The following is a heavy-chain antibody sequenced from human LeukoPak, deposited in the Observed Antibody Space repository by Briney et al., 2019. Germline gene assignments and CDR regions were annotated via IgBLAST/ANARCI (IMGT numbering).Heavy chain of an antibody. CDR1: AGSISSSSYS. CDR3: ARAVWFGVAYYYYYMDV. D-gene: IGHD3-10*01. V-gene: IGHV4-39*01. J-gene: IGHJ6*03. CDR2: IYYSGST. Sequence: SETLSLTCTVSAGSISSSSYSWGWIRQPPGKGLEWIGSIYYSGSTYYNPSLKSRVTISVDTSKNQFSLKLSSVTAADTAVYYCARAVWFGVAYYYYYMDVWGKGTTVTISS.